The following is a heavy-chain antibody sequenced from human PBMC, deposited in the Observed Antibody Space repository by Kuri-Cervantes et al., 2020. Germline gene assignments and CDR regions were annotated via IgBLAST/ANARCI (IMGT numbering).Heavy chain of an antibody. J-gene: IGHJ5*02. D-gene: IGHD6-6*01. V-gene: IGHV3-33*08. CDR3: ASYYSSSS. CDR2: IWYDGSNK. Sequence: GESLKISCAASGLIISSYDMHWVRQAPGKGLEWVAVIWYDGSNKLYANSVKGRFTISRDNSKNTLYLQMNSLRAEDTAVYYCASYYSSSSWGQGTLVTVSS. CDR1: GLIISSYD.